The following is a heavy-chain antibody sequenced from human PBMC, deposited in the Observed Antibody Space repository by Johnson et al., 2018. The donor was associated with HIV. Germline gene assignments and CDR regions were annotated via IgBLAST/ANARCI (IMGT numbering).Heavy chain of an antibody. J-gene: IGHJ3*02. V-gene: IGHV3-30-3*01. Sequence: QVQLVESGGGVVQPGRSLRLSCAASGFTFSTYAIHWVRQAPGKGLEWVTLISYDGSNTYYADSVKGRFTISRENSKNTLYLQMNSLRDEDTAVYYCARYILLYWKAFDIWGQGTMVTVSS. D-gene: IGHD2/OR15-2a*01. CDR3: ARYILLYWKAFDI. CDR2: ISYDGSNT. CDR1: GFTFSTYA.